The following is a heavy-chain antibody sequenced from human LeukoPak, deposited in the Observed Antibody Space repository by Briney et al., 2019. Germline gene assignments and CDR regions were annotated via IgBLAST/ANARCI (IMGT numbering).Heavy chain of an antibody. CDR3: AIMNELGI. CDR1: GFSFSNYE. CDR2: ISTSGSTI. V-gene: IGHV3-48*03. Sequence: GGSLRLSCAASGFSFSNYEVNWVRQAPGKGLEWVSYISTSGSTIYYADSVKGRLTISRDNAKDSQYLQMNSLRAEDTAVYYCAIMNELGIWGQGTMVTVSS. D-gene: IGHD1-26*01. J-gene: IGHJ3*02.